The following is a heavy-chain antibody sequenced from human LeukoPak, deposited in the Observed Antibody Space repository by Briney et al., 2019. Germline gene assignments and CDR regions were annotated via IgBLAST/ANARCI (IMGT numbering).Heavy chain of an antibody. Sequence: GESLKISCKGSRYSFDNFWIGWVRQMPGKGLEWMGIIYPGDSDTRYSPSFQGQVTISADKSITTAYLQWSSLKASDTAMYYCARHENYDSSLDAFNIWGQGTMVTVSS. CDR3: ARHENYDSSLDAFNI. CDR2: IYPGDSDT. J-gene: IGHJ3*02. V-gene: IGHV5-51*01. CDR1: RYSFDNFW. D-gene: IGHD3-22*01.